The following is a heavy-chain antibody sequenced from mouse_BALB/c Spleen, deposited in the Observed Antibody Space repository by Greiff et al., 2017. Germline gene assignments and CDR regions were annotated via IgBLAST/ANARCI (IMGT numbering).Heavy chain of an antibody. Sequence: EVKLQQSGPELVKPGASVKISCKASGYSFTGYFMNWVMQSHGKSLEWIGRINPYNGDTFYNQKFKGKATLTVDKSSSTAHMELRSLASEDSAVYYCAREGAYYEYDEDCYYAMDYWGQGTSVTVSS. CDR1: GYSFTGYF. D-gene: IGHD2-4*01. CDR3: AREGAYYEYDEDCYYAMDY. V-gene: IGHV1-20*02. J-gene: IGHJ4*01. CDR2: INPYNGDT.